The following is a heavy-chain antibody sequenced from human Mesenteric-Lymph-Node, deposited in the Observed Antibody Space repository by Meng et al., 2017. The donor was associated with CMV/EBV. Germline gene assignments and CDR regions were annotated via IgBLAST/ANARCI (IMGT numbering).Heavy chain of an antibody. CDR3: ARDPQGSGWTDY. D-gene: IGHD6-19*01. J-gene: IGHJ4*02. CDR2: ISSSSSYI. CDR1: GFTFLSYS. V-gene: IGHV3-21*01. Sequence: CAAYGFTFLSYSMNLVRQASGKGLEWVSSISSSSSYIYYADSVKGRFTISRDNAKNSLFLQMNSLRAEDTSVYYCARDPQGSGWTDYWGQGTLVTVSS.